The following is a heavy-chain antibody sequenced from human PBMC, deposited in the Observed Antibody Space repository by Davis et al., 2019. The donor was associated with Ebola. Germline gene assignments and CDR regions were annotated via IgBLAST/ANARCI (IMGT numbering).Heavy chain of an antibody. D-gene: IGHD1/OR15-1a*01. CDR1: GGSFSGYY. CDR3: AIQIMGTTRVFDY. V-gene: IGHV4-34*01. CDR2: INHSGST. J-gene: IGHJ4*02. Sequence: MPSETLSLTCAVYGGSFSGYYWSCIRQPPGKGLEWIGEINHSGSTNYNPSLKSRVTISVDTSKNQFSLKLSSVTAADTAVYYCAIQIMGTTRVFDYWGQGTLVTVSS.